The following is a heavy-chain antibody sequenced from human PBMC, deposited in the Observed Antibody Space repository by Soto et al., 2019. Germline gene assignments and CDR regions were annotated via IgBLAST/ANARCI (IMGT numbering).Heavy chain of an antibody. Sequence: VGALRLSCVVSGFTFRSFTMNWFREAPGKGLEWVSSISSISYIYYADSVKGRFTISRDNAKNSLYLQMNSLRAEDTAVYYCARGPTSGNYVYWGQGTLVTVSS. D-gene: IGHD1-26*01. CDR2: ISSISYI. V-gene: IGHV3-21*06. J-gene: IGHJ1*01. CDR3: ARGPTSGNYVY. CDR1: GFTFRSFT.